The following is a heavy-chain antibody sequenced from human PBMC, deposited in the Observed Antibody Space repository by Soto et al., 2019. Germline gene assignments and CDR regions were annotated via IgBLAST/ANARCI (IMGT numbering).Heavy chain of an antibody. J-gene: IGHJ6*02. Sequence: SETLCLTCSVTGDSVGGTDDYWSWIRQPPGKGLECIGYISYSGSTTYNPSLKSRVSISLDTSRNGFSLKLNSVTAADTAVYYCARAPPISVSGYYYYYGMDVWGQGTTVTVSS. CDR2: ISYSGST. V-gene: IGHV4-61*08. CDR3: ARAPPISVSGYYYYYGMDV. CDR1: GDSVGGTDDY. D-gene: IGHD6-19*01.